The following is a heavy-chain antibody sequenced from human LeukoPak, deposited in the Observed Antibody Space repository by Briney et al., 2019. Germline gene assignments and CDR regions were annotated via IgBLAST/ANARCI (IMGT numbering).Heavy chain of an antibody. CDR1: GGSISSSTYY. J-gene: IGHJ5*02. Sequence: SETLSLTCTVSGGSISSSTYYWGWIRQPPGKGLDWIGSIYYSGSTYYNPSLKSRVTISVDTSKNQFSLKLTSVTAADTAVYYCARRPRGGWFDPWGQGTLVTVSS. D-gene: IGHD3-10*01. CDR2: IYYSGST. CDR3: ARRPRGGWFDP. V-gene: IGHV4-39*01.